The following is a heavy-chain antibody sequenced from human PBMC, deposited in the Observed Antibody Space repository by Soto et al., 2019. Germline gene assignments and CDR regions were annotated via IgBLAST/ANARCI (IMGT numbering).Heavy chain of an antibody. J-gene: IGHJ6*02. V-gene: IGHV3-30*18. D-gene: IGHD3-16*01. CDR1: GFTFSSYG. CDR3: AKDLGDYYYYGMDV. Sequence: GGSLRLSCTASGFTFSSYGIHWVRQAPGKGLEWVAVISYDGSNKYYADSVKGRFTISRDNSKNTLYLQMNSLRAEDTAVYYCAKDLGDYYYYGMDVWGQGTTVTVSS. CDR2: ISYDGSNK.